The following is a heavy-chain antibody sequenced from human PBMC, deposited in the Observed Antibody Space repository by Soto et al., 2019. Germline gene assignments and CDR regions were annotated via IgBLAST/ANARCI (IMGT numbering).Heavy chain of an antibody. CDR1: GFTFSSYA. J-gene: IGHJ1*01. CDR2: ISYDGSNK. D-gene: IGHD2-21*02. CDR3: ASGIQIQADIVVVTAIPSHTEYFQH. V-gene: IGHV3-30-3*01. Sequence: QVQLVESGGGVVQPGRSLRLSCAASGFTFSSYAMHWVRQAPGKGLEWVAVISYDGSNKYYADSVKGRFTISRDNSKNTLYLQMNSLRAEDTAVYYCASGIQIQADIVVVTAIPSHTEYFQHWGQGTLVTVSS.